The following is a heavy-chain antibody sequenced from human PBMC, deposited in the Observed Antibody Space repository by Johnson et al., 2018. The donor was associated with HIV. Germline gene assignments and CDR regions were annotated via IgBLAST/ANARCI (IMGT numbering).Heavy chain of an antibody. J-gene: IGHJ3*02. CDR2: VNPNGGST. CDR3: ARERYGSQAIDGFDI. Sequence: VQLVESGGGLAQPAWSPRLSCAASQFTFSSYYMNCVRQAPGNGLELVGQVNPNGGSTYLIDSGKDRFNISRDNAKNTLHLQMNSLKTEDTAVYYCARERYGSQAIDGFDIWGQGTMVTVSS. D-gene: IGHD2-15*01. CDR1: QFTFSSYY. V-gene: IGHV3-25*05.